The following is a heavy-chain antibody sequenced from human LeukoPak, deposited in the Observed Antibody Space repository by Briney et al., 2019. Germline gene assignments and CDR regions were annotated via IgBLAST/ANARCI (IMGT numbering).Heavy chain of an antibody. V-gene: IGHV4-31*02. CDR3: ARGLVTAQGEAAMPL. CDR2: IYYSGSA. CDR1: GGSISSGSYY. D-gene: IGHD2-2*01. Sequence: SETLSLTCIVSGGSISSGSYYWTWIRQHPGKGLEWIGYIYYSGSAYYNPSLKSRVTISVDTSKNQFSLNLSSVTAADTAVYYCARGLVTAQGEAAMPLWGQGTLVTVSS. J-gene: IGHJ4*02.